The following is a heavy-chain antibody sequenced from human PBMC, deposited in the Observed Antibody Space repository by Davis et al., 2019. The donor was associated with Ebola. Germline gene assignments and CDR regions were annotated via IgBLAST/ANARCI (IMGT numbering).Heavy chain of an antibody. V-gene: IGHV3-30-3*01. J-gene: IGHJ4*02. CDR3: ASGWFGDSSGYCFDY. D-gene: IGHD3-22*01. Sequence: GSLRLSCAASGFTFSSYAMHWVRQAPGKGLEWVAVISYDGSNKYYADSVKGRFTISRDNSKNTLYLQMNSLRAEDTAVYYCASGWFGDSSGYCFDYWGQGTLVTVSS. CDR1: GFTFSSYA. CDR2: ISYDGSNK.